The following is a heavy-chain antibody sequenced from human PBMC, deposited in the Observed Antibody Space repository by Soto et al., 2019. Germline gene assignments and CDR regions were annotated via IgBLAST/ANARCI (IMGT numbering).Heavy chain of an antibody. V-gene: IGHV1-69*01. CDR1: GGTFRNYG. CDR2: FIPTFGTT. J-gene: IGHJ5*02. CDR3: APKRFCSGRCWFDP. Sequence: QVQLEQSGAEVKKPGSSVKVSCKASGGTFRNYGITWVRLAPGQGLEWMGGFIPTFGTTDYAQKFQGRVTFTADESTSTWFMELNSLTSEDTAVYYCAPKRFCSGRCWFDPWGQGTLVTVSS. D-gene: IGHD6-19*01.